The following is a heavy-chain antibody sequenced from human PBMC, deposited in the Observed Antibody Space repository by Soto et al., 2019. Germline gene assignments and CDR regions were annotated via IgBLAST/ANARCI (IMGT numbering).Heavy chain of an antibody. CDR3: ARDRGSWYAYYYYYGMDV. CDR1: GYTFTSYG. CDR2: ISAYNGNT. D-gene: IGHD6-13*01. J-gene: IGHJ6*02. Sequence: ASVKVSCKASGYTFTSYGISWVRQAPGQGLEWMGWISAYNGNTNYAQKLQGRVTMTTDTSTSTAYMELRSLRSDDTAVYYCARDRGSWYAYYYYYGMDVWGQGTTVTVSS. V-gene: IGHV1-18*01.